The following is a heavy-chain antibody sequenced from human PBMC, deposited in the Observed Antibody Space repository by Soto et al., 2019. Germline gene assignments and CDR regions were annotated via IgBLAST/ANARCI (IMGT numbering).Heavy chain of an antibody. J-gene: IGHJ4*02. V-gene: IGHV3-66*01. CDR1: GFTVSTKY. D-gene: IGHD3-16*01. CDR3: ARDPWAADY. Sequence: EVQLVESGGGLVQPGGSLRLSCAASGFTVSTKYMSWVRQAPGKGLEWVSVIYSGGSTFYADSVRGRFTISRDNSKHTVNLNMNSLRAEDTAVYYCARDPWAADYWGQGTLVTVSS. CDR2: IYSGGST.